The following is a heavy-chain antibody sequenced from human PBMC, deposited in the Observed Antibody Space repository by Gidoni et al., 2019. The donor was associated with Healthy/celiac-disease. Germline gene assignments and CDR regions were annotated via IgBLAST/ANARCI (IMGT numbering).Heavy chain of an antibody. CDR1: GFTFSSYS. V-gene: IGHV3-21*01. CDR3: ARGYSSGYREPWFTGDLIDY. Sequence: EVQLVESGGGLVKPGGSLRLSCAASGFTFSSYSMNWVRQAPGKGLEWVSSISSSSSYIYYADSVKGRFTISRDNAKNSLYLQMNSLRAEDTAVYYCARGYSSGYREPWFTGDLIDYWGQGTLVTVSS. CDR2: ISSSSSYI. J-gene: IGHJ4*02. D-gene: IGHD6-19*01.